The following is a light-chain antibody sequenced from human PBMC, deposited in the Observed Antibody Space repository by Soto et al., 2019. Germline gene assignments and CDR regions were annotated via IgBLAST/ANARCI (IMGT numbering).Light chain of an antibody. CDR1: QSVSSSY. Sequence: EIVLTQSPGTLSLSPGERATLSCRASQSVSSSYLAWYQQKPGQAPRLLIYGASSRATGIPDRFSGSGSGTDFTLTISRLEPEDFAVYYCQQYGSSLFTFGPGTEMDIK. V-gene: IGKV3-20*01. CDR2: GAS. J-gene: IGKJ3*01. CDR3: QQYGSSLFT.